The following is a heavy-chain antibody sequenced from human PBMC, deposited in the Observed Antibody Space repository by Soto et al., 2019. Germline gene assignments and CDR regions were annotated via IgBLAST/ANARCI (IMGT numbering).Heavy chain of an antibody. CDR3: ARDMRDIVVVVAATFPYYYYMDV. CDR2: IWYDGSNK. D-gene: IGHD2-15*01. CDR1: GFTFSSYG. Sequence: LRLSCAASGFTFSSYGMHWVRQAPGKGLEWVAVIWYDGSNKYYADSVKGRFTISRDNSKNTLYLQMNSLRAEDTAVYYCARDMRDIVVVVAATFPYYYYMDVWGKGTTVTVSS. J-gene: IGHJ6*03. V-gene: IGHV3-33*01.